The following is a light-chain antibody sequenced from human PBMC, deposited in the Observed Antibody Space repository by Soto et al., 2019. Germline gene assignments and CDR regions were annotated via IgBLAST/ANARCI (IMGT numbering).Light chain of an antibody. J-gene: IGKJ4*01. Sequence: AIRMTQSPSSLSASTGDRVTITCRSSQDISTYLDRYQQRPGKAPKLLIYDASTLQSGVPSRFSGSGSGTEFTLAISSLQPEDFATYYCQRINSFPVTFGGGTKVDIK. CDR3: QRINSFPVT. CDR2: DAS. CDR1: QDISTY. V-gene: IGKV1-8*01.